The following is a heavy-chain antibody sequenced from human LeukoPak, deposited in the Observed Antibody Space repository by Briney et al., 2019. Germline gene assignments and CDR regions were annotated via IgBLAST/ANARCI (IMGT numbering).Heavy chain of an antibody. J-gene: IGHJ4*02. CDR3: ASGRHDILTGYY. V-gene: IGHV3-66*01. D-gene: IGHD3-9*01. CDR1: GFTVSSNY. CDR2: IYSGGST. Sequence: GGSLRLSCAASGFTVSSNYMSWVRQAPGKGLEWVSVIYSGGSTYYADSVKGRFPISRDNSKNTLYLQMNSLRAEDTAVYYCASGRHDILTGYYWGQGTLVTVSS.